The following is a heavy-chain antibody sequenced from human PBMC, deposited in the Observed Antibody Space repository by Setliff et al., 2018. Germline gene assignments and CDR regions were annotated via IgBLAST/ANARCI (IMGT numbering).Heavy chain of an antibody. CDR2: VNPSGGKT. CDR1: GYGFTSHY. D-gene: IGHD3-22*01. CDR3: ARAPWGDDYDSLYTWFDP. J-gene: IGHJ5*02. Sequence: GASVKVSCKTSGYGFTSHYFHRLRQAPGQGLEWMGIVNPSGGKTTLSQKFQGRVSMTADSSTATVYMELHSLKSEDTAIYYCARAPWGDDYDSLYTWFDPWGQGSLVTVSS. V-gene: IGHV1-46*01.